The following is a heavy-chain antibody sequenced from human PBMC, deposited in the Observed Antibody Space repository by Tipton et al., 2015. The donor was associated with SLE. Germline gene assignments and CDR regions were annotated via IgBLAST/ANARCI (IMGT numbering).Heavy chain of an antibody. CDR2: INHSGST. CDR1: GGSSSGYY. V-gene: IGHV4-34*01. Sequence: TLSLTCAVYGGSSSGYYWSWIRQPPGKGLEWIGEINHSGSTNYNPSLKSRVTISVDTSKNQFSLKLSSVTAADTAVHYCARTVTPLGAFDIWGQGTMVTVSS. D-gene: IGHD4-17*01. J-gene: IGHJ3*02. CDR3: ARTVTPLGAFDI.